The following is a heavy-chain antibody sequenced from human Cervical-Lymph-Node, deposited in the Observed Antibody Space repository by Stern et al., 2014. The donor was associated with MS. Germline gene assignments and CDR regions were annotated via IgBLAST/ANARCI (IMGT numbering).Heavy chain of an antibody. CDR2: IYRGGST. Sequence: EVQLVESGGDLIQPGGSLRLSCAASGLTVSSNYMSWVRQAPGKGLEWVSVIYRGGSTYYADSVEGRFTISRDNSKNTLYLEMNSLRAEDTAVYYCARVGIAASGAPWFYYGMDVWGQGTTVTVSS. D-gene: IGHD6-13*01. J-gene: IGHJ6*02. CDR3: ARVGIAASGAPWFYYGMDV. V-gene: IGHV3-53*01. CDR1: GLTVSSNY.